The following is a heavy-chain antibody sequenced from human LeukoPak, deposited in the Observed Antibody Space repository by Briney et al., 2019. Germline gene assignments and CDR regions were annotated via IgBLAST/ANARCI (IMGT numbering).Heavy chain of an antibody. CDR1: GYSFTSYW. CDR3: ARLIVGATSIDY. D-gene: IGHD1-26*01. CDR2: IYFGDSET. Sequence: GESLKISCKDSGYSFTSYWIAWVRQMPGKGLEWMGIIYFGDSETRYRPSFQGQVTISADKSISTAYLQWSSLKASDTAMYYCARLIVGATSIDYWGQGTLVTVSS. J-gene: IGHJ4*02. V-gene: IGHV5-51*01.